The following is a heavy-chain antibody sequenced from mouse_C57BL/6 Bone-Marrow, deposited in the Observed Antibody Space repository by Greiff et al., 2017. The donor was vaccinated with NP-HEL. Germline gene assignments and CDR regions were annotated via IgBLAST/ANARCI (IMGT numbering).Heavy chain of an antibody. CDR3: ARSGDYYAMDY. Sequence: EVQLVESGGDLVKPGGSLKLSCAASGFTFSSYGLSWVRQTPDKRLEWVATISSGGRYTYYPDSVKGRFTISRDNAKNTLYMQMSSLKSEDTAMEYCARSGDYYAMDYWGQGTSVTVSS. V-gene: IGHV5-6*01. J-gene: IGHJ4*01. D-gene: IGHD3-1*01. CDR2: ISSGGRYT. CDR1: GFTFSSYG.